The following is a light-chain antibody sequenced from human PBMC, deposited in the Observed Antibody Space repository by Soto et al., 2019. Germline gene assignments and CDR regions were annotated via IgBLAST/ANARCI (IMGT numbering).Light chain of an antibody. CDR3: QQCNNYPPS. CDR1: QGISTD. Sequence: ATLLTQSPSSLSASVGDRVTITCRASQGISTDVAWYQQKPGKAPKVLISDASKVQSGVPSRFSGSGSGTDFTLIISSLQPEDFATYYCQQCNNYPPSFGQGTKLEIK. V-gene: IGKV1D-13*01. J-gene: IGKJ2*01. CDR2: DAS.